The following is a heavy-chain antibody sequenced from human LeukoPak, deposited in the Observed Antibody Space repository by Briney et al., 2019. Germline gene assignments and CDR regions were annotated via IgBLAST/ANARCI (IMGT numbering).Heavy chain of an antibody. Sequence: GSLRLSCAASGFTVSNNHVSWVRLAPGKGLEWVSIIYSGGNIYYADSVKGRFTISRDNSKNTLDLQMNSLRAEDTAVYYCARARRCGLNDDYGGCFDCWGQGTLVTVSS. J-gene: IGHJ4*02. CDR2: IYSGGNI. D-gene: IGHD4-23*01. CDR1: GFTVSNNH. V-gene: IGHV3-53*01. CDR3: ARARRCGLNDDYGGCFDC.